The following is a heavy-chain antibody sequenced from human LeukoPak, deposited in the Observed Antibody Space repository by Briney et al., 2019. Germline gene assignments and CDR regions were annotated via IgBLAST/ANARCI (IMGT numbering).Heavy chain of an antibody. D-gene: IGHD6-25*01. CDR1: GFTFSNYG. CDR3: AKRSARPKPFDC. CDR2: IDGGGVNT. Sequence: GGSLRLSCAGSGFTFSNYGMSWVRQAPGKGLGWVSAIDGGGVNTLYADSVKGRFTISRDNSKNTVYLQMNSLSAEDTAIYYCAKRSARPKPFDCWGQGTLVTVSS. V-gene: IGHV3-23*01. J-gene: IGHJ4*02.